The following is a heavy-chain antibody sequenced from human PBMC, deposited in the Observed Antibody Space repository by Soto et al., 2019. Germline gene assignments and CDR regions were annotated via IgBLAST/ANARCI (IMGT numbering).Heavy chain of an antibody. D-gene: IGHD3-3*01. CDR2: ISYDGSNK. Sequence: TGGSLRLSCAASGFTFSSYGMHWVRQAPGKGLEWVAVISYDGSNKYCADSVKGRFTVSRDNSKNTLYLQMNSLRAEDTAVYYCAKDLDITIFDYYGMDVWGQGTTVTVSS. V-gene: IGHV3-30*18. CDR3: AKDLDITIFDYYGMDV. J-gene: IGHJ6*02. CDR1: GFTFSSYG.